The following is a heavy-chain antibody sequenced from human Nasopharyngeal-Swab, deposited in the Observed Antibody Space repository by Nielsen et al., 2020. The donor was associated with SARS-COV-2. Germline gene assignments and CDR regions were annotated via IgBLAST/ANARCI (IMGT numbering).Heavy chain of an antibody. CDR2: IYYSGST. J-gene: IGHJ4*02. CDR3: ARQGGLRGFDFWIGYVRPFDY. D-gene: IGHD3-3*01. V-gene: IGHV4-59*13. Sequence: SETLSLTCTVSGGSISSYYWSWIRQPPGKGLEWIGYIYYSGSTNYNPSLKSRVTISVDTSKNQFSLKLSSVTAADTAVYYCARQGGLRGFDFWIGYVRPFDYWGQGTLVTVSS. CDR1: GGSISSYY.